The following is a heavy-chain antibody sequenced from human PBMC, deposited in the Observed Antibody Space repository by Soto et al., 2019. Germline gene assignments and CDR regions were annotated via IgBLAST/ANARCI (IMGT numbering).Heavy chain of an antibody. CDR2: ISIRGGDE. V-gene: IGHV3-30*03. CDR1: GFTFSSYA. J-gene: IGHJ4*02. Sequence: QVQLVESGGGGVQPGKSLRLSCAASGFTFSSYAMHWARQVPGKGLEWVTVISIRGGDEYFAESVRGQFPISRDDSKNTLYLQMDSLRVEDTAVYYCARGTIVARQHLDYWGQGTLVTVSS. CDR3: ARGTIVARQHLDY. D-gene: IGHD6-6*01.